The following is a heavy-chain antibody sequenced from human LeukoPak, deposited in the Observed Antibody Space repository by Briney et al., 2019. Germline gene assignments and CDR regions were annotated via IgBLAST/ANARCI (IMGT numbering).Heavy chain of an antibody. CDR1: GYRFTNYW. J-gene: IGHJ4*02. V-gene: IGHV5-51*01. CDR2: IYPCDSDT. CDR3: TRWAAAGAAIGTGLDY. Sequence: GESLKTPCKGSGYRFTNYWIGWVRPMPGKGLEWMGIIYPCDSDTRYSPSFQGQVTISADKSISTAYLQWSSLQSSDTAMYYCTRWAAAGAAIGTGLDYWGQGTLVTVSS. D-gene: IGHD6-13*01.